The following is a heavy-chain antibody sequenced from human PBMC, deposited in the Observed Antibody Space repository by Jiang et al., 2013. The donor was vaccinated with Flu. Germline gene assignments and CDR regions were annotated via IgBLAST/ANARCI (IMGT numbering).Heavy chain of an antibody. CDR1: GGAFSSYA. CDR3: AKDRTGYSYGLFDY. Sequence: EVKKPGSSVKVSCKASGGAFSSYAISWVRQVPGQGLEWMGGIIPIFDTTKYAQKFQGRVTVTVDKSTSTAYMELSSLRSEDTAVYYCAKDRTGYSYGLFDYWGQGT. V-gene: IGHV1-69*06. D-gene: IGHD5-18*01. CDR2: IIPIFDTT. J-gene: IGHJ4*02.